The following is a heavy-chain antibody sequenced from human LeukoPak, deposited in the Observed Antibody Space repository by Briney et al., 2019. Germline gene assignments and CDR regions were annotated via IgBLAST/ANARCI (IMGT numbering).Heavy chain of an antibody. D-gene: IGHD2-2*01. Sequence: GVSVRLSCAASGFTFSSYSMNWVRQAPGKGLEWVSSISSSSSYIYYADSVKGRFTISRDNAKNSLYLQMNSLRAEDTAVYYCARAPGCSSTSCYNRFDPWGQGTLVTVSS. J-gene: IGHJ5*02. V-gene: IGHV3-21*01. CDR1: GFTFSSYS. CDR3: ARAPGCSSTSCYNRFDP. CDR2: ISSSSSYI.